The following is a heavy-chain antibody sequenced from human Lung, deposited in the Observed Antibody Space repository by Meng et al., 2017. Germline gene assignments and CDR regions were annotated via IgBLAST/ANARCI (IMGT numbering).Heavy chain of an antibody. CDR2: IYNSGST. J-gene: IGHJ2*01. CDR3: ARGQKGYFDL. V-gene: IGHV4-30-4*01. CDR1: SCSSSSSNYY. Sequence: QLLLVGSGLELVKASQTLSLTATVSSCSSSSSNYYWSWIRQPPGKGLEWSGHIYNSGSTYYYPSLKSLITISVDTSKNQFSLKLSSVTAADTAVYYCARGQKGYFDLWGRGTLVTASS.